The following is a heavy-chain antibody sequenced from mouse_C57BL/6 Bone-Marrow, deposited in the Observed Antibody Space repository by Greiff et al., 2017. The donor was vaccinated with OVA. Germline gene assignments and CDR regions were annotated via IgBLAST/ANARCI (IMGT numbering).Heavy chain of an antibody. J-gene: IGHJ4*01. CDR3: AKGGSSNYAMDY. V-gene: IGHV1-81*01. D-gene: IGHD1-1*01. CDR2: IYPRSGNT. CDR1: GYTFTSYG. Sequence: VQVVESGAELARPGASVKLSCKASGYTFTSYGISWVKQRTGQGLEWIGEIYPRSGNTYYNEKFKGKATLTADKSSSTAYMELRSLTSEDSAVYFCAKGGSSNYAMDYWGQGTSVTVSS.